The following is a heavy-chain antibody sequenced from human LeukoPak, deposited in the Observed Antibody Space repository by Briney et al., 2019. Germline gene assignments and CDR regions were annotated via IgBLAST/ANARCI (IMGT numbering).Heavy chain of an antibody. CDR2: ISSGGSYI. CDR3: ARDYYDSKGAFDI. J-gene: IGHJ3*02. D-gene: IGHD3-22*01. Sequence: PGGSLRLSCAASGFTFSDYYMSWIRQAPGKGLEWVSSISSGGSYIYYADSVKGRFTISRDNGKNSLYLQMNGLRAEDTAVYYCARDYYDSKGAFDIWGQGTMVTVSS. V-gene: IGHV3-11*04. CDR1: GFTFSDYY.